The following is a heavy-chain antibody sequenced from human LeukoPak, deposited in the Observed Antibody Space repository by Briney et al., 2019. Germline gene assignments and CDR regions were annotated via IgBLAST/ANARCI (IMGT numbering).Heavy chain of an antibody. CDR2: ISGSGGST. V-gene: IGHV3-23*01. J-gene: IGHJ6*04. CDR1: GFTLSNYG. Sequence: GGSLRLSCAVSGFTLSNYGMSWVRQAPGKGLEWVAGISGSGGSTNYADSVKGRFTISRDNAKNSLYLQMNSLRAEDTALYYCAKDIDLGGRYSYGYLFEVTAGMDVWGKGTTVTVSS. CDR3: AKDIDLGGRYSYGYLFEVTAGMDV. D-gene: IGHD5-18*01.